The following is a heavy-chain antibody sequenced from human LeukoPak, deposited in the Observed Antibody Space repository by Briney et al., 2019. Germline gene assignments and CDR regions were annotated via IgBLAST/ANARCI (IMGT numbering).Heavy chain of an antibody. D-gene: IGHD6-19*01. CDR2: INPSGGST. CDR1: GYTFTSYY. J-gene: IGHJ4*02. V-gene: IGHV1-46*01. Sequence: ASVTVSCKASGYTFTSYYMHWVRQAPGQGLEWMGIINPSGGSTSYAQKFQGRVTMTRDTSTSTVYMELSSLRSEDTAVYYCASGWSRYYFDYWGQGTLVTVSS. CDR3: ASGWSRYYFDY.